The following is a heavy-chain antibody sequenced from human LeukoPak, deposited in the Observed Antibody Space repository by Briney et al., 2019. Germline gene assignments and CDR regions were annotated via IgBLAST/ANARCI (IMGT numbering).Heavy chain of an antibody. D-gene: IGHD6-6*01. CDR1: GGSISSYY. V-gene: IGHV4-59*01. J-gene: IGHJ6*02. CDR2: IYYSGST. CDR3: ARGARPFSNNHGMDV. Sequence: PSETLSLTCTDSGGSISSYYWSWIRQPPGKGLEWIGYIYYSGSTNYNPSLKSRVTISVDTSKNQFSLKLSSVTAADTAVYYCARGARPFSNNHGMDVWGQGTTVTVSS.